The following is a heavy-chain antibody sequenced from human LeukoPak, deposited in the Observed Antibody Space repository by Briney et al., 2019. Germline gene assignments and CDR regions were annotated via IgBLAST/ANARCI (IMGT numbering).Heavy chain of an antibody. CDR1: GFTSDDYG. Sequence: GGSLRLSCAASGFTSDDYGMSWVRQAPWKGLEWVSGINWNGGSTGYADSVKGRFTISRDNAKNSLYLQMNSLRAEDTALYYCARDKYSSSSPYFDYWGQGTLVTVSS. D-gene: IGHD6-6*01. CDR3: ARDKYSSSSPYFDY. J-gene: IGHJ4*02. V-gene: IGHV3-20*04. CDR2: INWNGGST.